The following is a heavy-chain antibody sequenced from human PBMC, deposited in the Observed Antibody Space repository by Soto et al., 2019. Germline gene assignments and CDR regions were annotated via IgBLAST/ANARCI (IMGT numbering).Heavy chain of an antibody. CDR3: AILEGLATNSYDSDF. V-gene: IGHV4-39*01. Sequence: QLKLQESGPGLVKPSETLSLTCSVSDDSINSDKYYWGWIRQPPGNGLEWIGSIYYRGNAYYNPSLQTRLTISLDKSKSQFSLKLNSVTAADSAVYFCAILEGLATNSYDSDFWGPGALVTVSS. CDR2: IYYRGNA. D-gene: IGHD3-9*01. J-gene: IGHJ4*02. CDR1: DDSINSDKYY.